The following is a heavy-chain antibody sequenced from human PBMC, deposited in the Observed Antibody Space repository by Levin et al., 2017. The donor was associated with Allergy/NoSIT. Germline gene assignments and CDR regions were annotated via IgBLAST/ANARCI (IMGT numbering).Heavy chain of an antibody. CDR2: INPSGGST. V-gene: IGHV1-46*01. CDR3: ARDPYYDFWSGHDYYYYGMDV. D-gene: IGHD3-3*01. Sequence: AASVKVSCKASGYTFTSYYMHWVRQAPGQGLEWMGIINPSGGSTSYAQKFQGRVTMTRDTSTSTVYMELSSLRSEDTAVYYCARDPYYDFWSGHDYYYYGMDVWGQGTTVTVSS. CDR1: GYTFTSYY. J-gene: IGHJ6*02.